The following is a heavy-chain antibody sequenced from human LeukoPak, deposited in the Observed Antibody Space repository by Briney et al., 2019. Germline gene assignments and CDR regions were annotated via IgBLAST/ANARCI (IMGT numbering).Heavy chain of an antibody. V-gene: IGHV3-23*01. Sequence: GGSLRLPCAASGFTFGSYDVHWTRKAPGQGLEWVSDISRSGDRTLYRDPVKGQFTISRDNSKDTLYLQMNSLRAEDTAVYYCAKDYYGSGTYYEYDAFDIWGQGTMVTVSS. J-gene: IGHJ3*02. CDR2: ISRSGDRT. CDR3: AKDYYGSGTYYEYDAFDI. CDR1: GFTFGSYD. D-gene: IGHD3-10*01.